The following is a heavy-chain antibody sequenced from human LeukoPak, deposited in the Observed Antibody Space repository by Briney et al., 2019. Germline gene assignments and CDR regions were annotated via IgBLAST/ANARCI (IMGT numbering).Heavy chain of an antibody. CDR1: GFTFSNYD. V-gene: IGHV3-13*04. CDR3: TRERVGVGRLSDLDY. Sequence: GGSLRLSCAASGFTFSNYDIHWVRQVTGKRLEWVSSIDTAGNTYYADSVKGRFILSRENVKTSVYLQMDSLGAGDTAVYYCTRERVGVGRLSDLDYWGQGTLVTDSS. CDR2: IDTAGNT. J-gene: IGHJ4*02. D-gene: IGHD3-16*02.